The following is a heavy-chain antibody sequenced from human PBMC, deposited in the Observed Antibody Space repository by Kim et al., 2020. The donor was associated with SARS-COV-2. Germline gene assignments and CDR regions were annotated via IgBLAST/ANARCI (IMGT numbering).Heavy chain of an antibody. V-gene: IGHV3-15*01. CDR1: GFTFSNAW. CDR3: TTDTHLGTEYYYGMDV. Sequence: GGSLRLSCAASGFTFSNAWMSWVRQAPGKGLEWVGRIKSKTDGGTTDYAAPVKGRFTISRDDSKNTLYLQMNSLKTEDTAVYYCTTDTHLGTEYYYGMDVWGQGTTVTVSS. CDR2: IKSKTDGGTT. J-gene: IGHJ6*02. D-gene: IGHD1-1*01.